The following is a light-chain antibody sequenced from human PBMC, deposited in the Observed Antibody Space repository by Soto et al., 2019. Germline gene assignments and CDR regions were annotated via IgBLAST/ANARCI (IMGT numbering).Light chain of an antibody. CDR1: QTGNNNY. J-gene: IGKJ1*01. CDR2: GVY. CDR3: QQYGSSLVA. Sequence: IVLTQSPGTLSLSPGERATLSCRASQTGNNNYLAWYQHKSGQAPRLLIYGVYTRASGIPDRFSGSGSGTEFTLTISRLEPEDFAVYYCQQYGSSLVAFGQGTKVDIK. V-gene: IGKV3-20*01.